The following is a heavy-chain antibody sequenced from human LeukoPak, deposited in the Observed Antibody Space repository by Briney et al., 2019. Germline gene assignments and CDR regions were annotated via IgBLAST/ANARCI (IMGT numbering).Heavy chain of an antibody. D-gene: IGHD4-17*01. J-gene: IGHJ6*03. V-gene: IGHV1-69*05. CDR1: GGTFSSYA. Sequence: GASVKVSCKASGGTFSSYAISWVRQAPGQGLEWMGGIIPIFGTANYAQKFQGRVTITTDESTSTAFMELSSLRSEDTAVYYCARSNRTTVTPLGYYYMDVWGKGTTVTVSS. CDR2: IIPIFGTA. CDR3: ARSNRTTVTPLGYYYMDV.